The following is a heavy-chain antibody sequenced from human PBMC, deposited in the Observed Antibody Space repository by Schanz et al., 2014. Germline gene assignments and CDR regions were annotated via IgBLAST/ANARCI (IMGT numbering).Heavy chain of an antibody. Sequence: VQLQQWGAGRLRPAETLSLTCAVYGGSVSGYFWTWIRQSPRKGLEWIGEINYSGSAHYNPSLTSRLTISMDASKSQLSLKMKSVSAADTAVYYCARGRRYCSGGGCHYPHNYYGMDVWGQGTTVTVSS. CDR3: ARGRRYCSGGGCHYPHNYYGMDV. V-gene: IGHV4-34*01. J-gene: IGHJ6*02. CDR1: GGSVSGYF. D-gene: IGHD2-15*01. CDR2: INYSGSA.